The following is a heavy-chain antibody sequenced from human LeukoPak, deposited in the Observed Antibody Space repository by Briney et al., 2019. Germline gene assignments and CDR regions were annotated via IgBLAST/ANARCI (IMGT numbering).Heavy chain of an antibody. CDR1: GGTFSSYT. V-gene: IGHV1-18*01. Sequence: ASVKVSCKASGGTFSSYTLGWVRQAPGQGLEWMGWINSNNGNTNYTQKLQGRVTMTTDTSTSTAYMELRSLRSDDTAVYYCARGPIAAAGDYWGQGTLVTVSS. D-gene: IGHD6-13*01. CDR3: ARGPIAAAGDY. CDR2: INSNNGNT. J-gene: IGHJ4*02.